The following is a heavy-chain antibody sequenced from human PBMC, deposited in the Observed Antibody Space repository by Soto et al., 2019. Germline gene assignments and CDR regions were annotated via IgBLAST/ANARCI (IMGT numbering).Heavy chain of an antibody. CDR2: ISGSGGST. CDR1: GFTFSSYS. CDR3: AKDQQGYCSGGSPY. J-gene: IGHJ4*02. D-gene: IGHD2-15*01. Sequence: GGSLRLSCAASGFTFSSYSMSWVRQAPGKGLEWVSAISGSGGSTYYADSVKGRFTISRDNSKNTLYLQMNSLRAEDTAVYYCAKDQQGYCSGGSPYWGQGTLVTVSS. V-gene: IGHV3-23*01.